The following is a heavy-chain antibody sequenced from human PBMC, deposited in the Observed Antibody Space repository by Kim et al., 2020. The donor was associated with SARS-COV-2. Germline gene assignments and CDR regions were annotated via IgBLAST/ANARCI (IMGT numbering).Heavy chain of an antibody. CDR2: ISGSGGST. CDR3: AKDFRAADRLWWLTAFDI. Sequence: GGSLRLSCAASGFTFSSYAMSWVRQAPGKGLEWVSAISGSGGSTYYADSVKGRFTISRDNSKNTLYLQMNSLRAEDTAVYYCAKDFRAADRLWWLTAFDIWGQGTMVTVSS. J-gene: IGHJ3*02. CDR1: GFTFSSYA. D-gene: IGHD2-21*01. V-gene: IGHV3-23*01.